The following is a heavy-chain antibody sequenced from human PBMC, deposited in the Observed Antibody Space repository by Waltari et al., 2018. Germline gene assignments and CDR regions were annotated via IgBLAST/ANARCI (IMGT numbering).Heavy chain of an antibody. Sequence: QLQLQESGPGLVKPSETLSLTCTVSGGSISSSSYYWGWIRQPPGKGLEWIGSIYYSGSTYYNPSLKSRVTISVDTSKNQFSLKLSSVTAADTAVYYCAGTTGTTYYYYYYMDVWGKGTTVTVSS. CDR3: AGTTGTTYYYYYYMDV. J-gene: IGHJ6*03. V-gene: IGHV4-39*01. CDR2: IYYSGST. D-gene: IGHD1-1*01. CDR1: GGSISSSSYY.